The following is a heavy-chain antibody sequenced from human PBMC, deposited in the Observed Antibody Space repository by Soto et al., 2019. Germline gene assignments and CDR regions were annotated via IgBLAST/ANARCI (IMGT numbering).Heavy chain of an antibody. J-gene: IGHJ4*02. CDR1: GYTFTKYG. CDR3: ARDGKYSSSSDEEYFDY. CDR2: INPNNANT. Sequence: QLQLVQSGPEVKQPGASVKVSCKASGYTFTKYGISWVRQAPGQGLEWMGWINPNNANTVYAQKFQDRVTMTTDISTYTAYMELRSLRSDDTAVYYCARDGKYSSSSDEEYFDYWGQGTLVTVSS. D-gene: IGHD6-6*01. V-gene: IGHV1-18*04.